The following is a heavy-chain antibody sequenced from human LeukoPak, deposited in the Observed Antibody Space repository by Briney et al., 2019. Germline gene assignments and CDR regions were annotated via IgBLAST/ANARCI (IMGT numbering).Heavy chain of an antibody. V-gene: IGHV3-23*01. J-gene: IGHJ4*02. Sequence: GGSLRLSCAASGFTFSSCAMSCVRQAPGKGLEWVSTISESGGSTYYVDSVKGRFTISRDNSKNTLYLQMNSLRVEDTAVYYCARSTPLIAFDYWGQGTLVTVSS. CDR1: GFTFSSCA. CDR2: ISESGGST. D-gene: IGHD6-13*01. CDR3: ARSTPLIAFDY.